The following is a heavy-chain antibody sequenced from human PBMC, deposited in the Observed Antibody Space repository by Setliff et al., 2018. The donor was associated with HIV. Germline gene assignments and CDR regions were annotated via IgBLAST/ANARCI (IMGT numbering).Heavy chain of an antibody. CDR3: ARLYSTVAPDI. CDR1: GGSISSSSYY. J-gene: IGHJ6*03. D-gene: IGHD6-19*01. V-gene: IGHV4-39*01. CDR2: IYYSGTT. Sequence: SETLSLTCTVSGGSISSSSYYWGWIRQPPGKGLEWLGTIYYSGTTYYNPSLKSRVTISVDTSKNQFSLKLSSVTAADTAVYYCARLYSTVAPDIWGKGTTVTVSS.